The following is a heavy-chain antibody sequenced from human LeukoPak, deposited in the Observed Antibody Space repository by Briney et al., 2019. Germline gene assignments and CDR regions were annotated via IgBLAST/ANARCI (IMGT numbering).Heavy chain of an antibody. J-gene: IGHJ4*02. Sequence: PSETLSLTCAVYGGSFSGYYWSWIRQPPGKGLEWIGEINHSGSTNYNPSLKSRVTISVDTSKNQFSLKLSSVTAADTAVYYCARGGLFKRRADSSGYFGYWGQGTLVTVSS. CDR2: INHSGST. CDR3: ARGGLFKRRADSSGYFGY. CDR1: GGSFSGYY. D-gene: IGHD3-22*01. V-gene: IGHV4-34*01.